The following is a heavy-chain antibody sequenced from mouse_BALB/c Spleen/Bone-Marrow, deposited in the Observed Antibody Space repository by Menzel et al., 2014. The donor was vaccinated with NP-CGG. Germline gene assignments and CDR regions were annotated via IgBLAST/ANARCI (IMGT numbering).Heavy chain of an antibody. J-gene: IGHJ2*01. CDR1: GYTFXENA. D-gene: IGHD1-2*01. CDR2: ISTYSGNT. CDR3: AGTAGTKYDYFAY. V-gene: IGHV1-67*01. Sequence: VKVVESGPELVRPGVSVKISCKDSGYTFXENAMHWVKQSHAKSLEWIRVISTYSGNTNYNQKFKGKATMTVDKSSSTAYMELARLTSEDSAIYYCAGTAGTKYDYFAYWGQGTTLTVSS.